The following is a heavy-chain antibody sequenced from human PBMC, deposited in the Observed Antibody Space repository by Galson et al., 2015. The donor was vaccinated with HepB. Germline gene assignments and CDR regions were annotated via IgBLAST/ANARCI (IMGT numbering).Heavy chain of an antibody. V-gene: IGHV4-31*03. CDR3: SRSSGYVDDC. CDR2: IYYSGST. J-gene: IGHJ4*02. Sequence: TLSLTCTVSGDSISSGNYYWSWIRQHPGKGLEWIGYIYYSGSTYYNPSLKSRVTISLNTSKNQFSLELSSVTAADTAVYYCSRSSGYVDDCWGQGTLVTVSS. CDR1: GDSISSGNYY. D-gene: IGHD5-12*01.